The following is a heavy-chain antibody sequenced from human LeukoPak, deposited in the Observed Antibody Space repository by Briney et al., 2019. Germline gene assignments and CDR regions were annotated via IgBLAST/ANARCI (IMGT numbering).Heavy chain of an antibody. D-gene: IGHD2-2*01. CDR3: ASHCSSTSCYRYYYYGMDA. V-gene: IGHV4-30-4*01. CDR1: GFTFSSYS. CDR2: IYYSGST. J-gene: IGHJ6*02. Sequence: LRLSCAASGFTFSSYSMNWIRKPPGKGLEWIGYIYYSGSTYYNPSLKSRVTISVDTSKNQFSLKLSSVTAADTAVYYCASHCSSTSCYRYYYYGMDAWGQGTTVTVSS.